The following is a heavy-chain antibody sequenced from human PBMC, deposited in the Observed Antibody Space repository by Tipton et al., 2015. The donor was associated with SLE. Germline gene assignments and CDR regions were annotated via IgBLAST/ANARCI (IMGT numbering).Heavy chain of an antibody. Sequence: SLRLSCAASGFTLSHFHMSGVRQPPGKGLEWVAVISYDGSNKYYADSVKGRFTISRDNSKNTLYLQMNSLRAEDTAVYYCAREGDWNYVGPFDYWGQGTLVTVSS. CDR2: ISYDGSNK. J-gene: IGHJ4*02. CDR3: AREGDWNYVGPFDY. D-gene: IGHD1-7*01. CDR1: GFTLSHFH. V-gene: IGHV3-30*03.